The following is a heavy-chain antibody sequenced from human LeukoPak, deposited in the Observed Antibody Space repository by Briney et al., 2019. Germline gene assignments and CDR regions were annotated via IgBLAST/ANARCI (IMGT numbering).Heavy chain of an antibody. CDR3: ARDPVEMAAPDY. J-gene: IGHJ4*02. V-gene: IGHV1-2*02. Sequence: GASVKVSCKASGYTFIGYYMHWVRQAPGQGLEWMGWINPNSGGTNYAQKFQGRVTMTRDTSISTAYMELSRLRSDDTAVYYCARDPVEMAAPDYWGQGTLVTVSS. D-gene: IGHD5-24*01. CDR2: INPNSGGT. CDR1: GYTFIGYY.